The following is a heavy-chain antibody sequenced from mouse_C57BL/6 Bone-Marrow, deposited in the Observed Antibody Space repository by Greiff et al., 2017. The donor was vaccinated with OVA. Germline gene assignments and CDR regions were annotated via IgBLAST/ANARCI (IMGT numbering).Heavy chain of an antibody. D-gene: IGHD2-1*01. Sequence: QVQLQQSGPELVKPGASVKISCKASGYAFSSSWMNWVKQRPGKGLEWIGRIYPGDGDTNYNGKFKGKATLTADKSSSTAYMQLSSLTSEDSAVYYCARGDGIPYAMDYWGQGTSVTVSS. CDR2: IYPGDGDT. J-gene: IGHJ4*01. CDR1: GYAFSSSW. V-gene: IGHV1-82*01. CDR3: ARGDGIPYAMDY.